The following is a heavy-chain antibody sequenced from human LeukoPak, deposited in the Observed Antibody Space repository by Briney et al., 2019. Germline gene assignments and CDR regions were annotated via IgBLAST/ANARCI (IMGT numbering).Heavy chain of an antibody. Sequence: ASVKVSCKASGYTFTNYDINWVRQATGQGLEWMGWMNPNSGNTGYAQKFKGRVTMTRNTSINTAYMELSSLRSEDTAVYYCARGRRYSGYDAFGYWGQGTLVTVSS. V-gene: IGHV1-8*01. CDR3: ARGRRYSGYDAFGY. J-gene: IGHJ4*02. CDR2: MNPNSGNT. D-gene: IGHD5-12*01. CDR1: GYTFTNYD.